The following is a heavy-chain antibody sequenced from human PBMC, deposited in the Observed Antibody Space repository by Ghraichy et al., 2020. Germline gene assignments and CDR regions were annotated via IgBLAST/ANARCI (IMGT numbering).Heavy chain of an antibody. CDR1: NGSIGSYY. D-gene: IGHD6-13*01. V-gene: IGHV4-59*01. CDR3: ARGSGGQQLVYYYYYYMDV. CDR2: IFYNGST. J-gene: IGHJ6*03. Sequence: GSLRLSCTVSNGSIGSYYWSWIRQPPGKGLEWIGYIFYNGSTNYNPSLKSRVTISVDTSKNHFSLRLSSVTAADTAVYYCARGSGGQQLVYYYYYYMDVWGKGTTVTVSS.